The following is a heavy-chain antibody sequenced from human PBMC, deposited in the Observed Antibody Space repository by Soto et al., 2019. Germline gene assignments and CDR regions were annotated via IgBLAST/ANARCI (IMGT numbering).Heavy chain of an antibody. Sequence: SVKVSCTASGGTFSSYAISWGRKAHGQGLEWMGGIIPIFGTANYAQKFQGRVTITADESTSTAYMELSSLRSEDTAVYYCARHRRDGYNRIDYWGQGTLVTVSS. J-gene: IGHJ4*02. V-gene: IGHV1-69*01. CDR1: GGTFSSYA. CDR3: ARHRRDGYNRIDY. CDR2: IIPIFGTA. D-gene: IGHD5-12*01.